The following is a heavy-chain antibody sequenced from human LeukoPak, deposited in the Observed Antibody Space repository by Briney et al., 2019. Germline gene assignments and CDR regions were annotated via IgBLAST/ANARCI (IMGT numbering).Heavy chain of an antibody. CDR1: GFSFSSYW. Sequence: GGSLKLSCAASGFSFSSYWMSWVRQAPGKGLEWVANIKEDGSEKYHVDSVKGRFTISRDNAKNSLYLQMNSLRAEDTAVYYCARKESAYYYYAMDVWGQGTTVTVSS. J-gene: IGHJ6*02. CDR2: IKEDGSEK. V-gene: IGHV3-7*01. CDR3: ARKESAYYYYAMDV. D-gene: IGHD5-24*01.